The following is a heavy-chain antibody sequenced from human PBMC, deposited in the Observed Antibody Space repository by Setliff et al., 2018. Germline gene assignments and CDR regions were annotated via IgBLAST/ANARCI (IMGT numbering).Heavy chain of an antibody. CDR2: IQHDGNIK. CDR3: AKVIGGYPPKPSDY. V-gene: IGHV3-30*02. Sequence: PGGSLRLSCVASGFTFSNYGMHWVRQAPGKGLEWVTYIQHDGNIKHYADSVKGRCTISRDNSKNTLNLEMSSLRPEDTAVYYCAKVIGGYPPKPSDYWGQGTLVTVSS. J-gene: IGHJ4*02. CDR1: GFTFSNYG. D-gene: IGHD3-16*02.